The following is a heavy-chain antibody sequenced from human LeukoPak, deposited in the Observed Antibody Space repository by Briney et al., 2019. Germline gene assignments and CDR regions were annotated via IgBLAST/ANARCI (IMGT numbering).Heavy chain of an antibody. V-gene: IGHV4-61*02. Sequence: PSQTLSLTCTVSGASISSDTYYWSWIRQPAGKGLEWIGRIYTSGSTNYNPSLKSRVTISVDTSKNQFSLKLSSVTAADTAVYYCARNYYDSSGPFDYWGQGTLVTVSS. CDR2: IYTSGST. J-gene: IGHJ4*02. CDR3: ARNYYDSSGPFDY. D-gene: IGHD3-22*01. CDR1: GASISSDTYY.